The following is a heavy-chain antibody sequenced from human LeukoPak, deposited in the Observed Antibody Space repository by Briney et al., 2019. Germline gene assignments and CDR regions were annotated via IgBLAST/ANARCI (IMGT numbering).Heavy chain of an antibody. D-gene: IGHD3-22*01. CDR3: ARYSGYYLSYFDY. CDR1: GESFSGYS. Sequence: SETLSLTCAVYGESFSGYSWNWIRQPPGKGLEWIGEINHSGSTNYNPSLKSRVTMSVDTSKNQFSLKLTSLTAADTAVYYCARYSGYYLSYFDYWGQGTLVTVSS. V-gene: IGHV4-34*01. J-gene: IGHJ4*02. CDR2: INHSGST.